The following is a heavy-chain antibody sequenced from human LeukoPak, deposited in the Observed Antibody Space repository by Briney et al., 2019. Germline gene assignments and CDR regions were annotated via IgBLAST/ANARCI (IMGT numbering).Heavy chain of an antibody. D-gene: IGHD5-18*01. CDR2: INAGNGNT. J-gene: IGHJ4*02. CDR3: ARGRGYSYGYADY. Sequence: ASVKVSCKASGYTFTSYAMHWVRQAPGKRLEWLGWINAGNGNTKYSQKFQGRVTMTRNISIRTAYMELSTLRSDDTAVYYCARGRGYSYGYADYWGQGTLVTVSS. CDR1: GYTFTSYA. V-gene: IGHV1-3*01.